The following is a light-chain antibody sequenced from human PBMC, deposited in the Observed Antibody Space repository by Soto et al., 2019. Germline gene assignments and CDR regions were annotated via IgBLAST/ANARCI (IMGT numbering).Light chain of an antibody. J-gene: IGKJ2*01. CDR2: GAS. CDR1: QSVSISN. CDR3: QQYGSTPRVT. Sequence: EIALTQSPGTLSLSPGERATLSCRASQSVSISNLAWYQQKPGQAHRLLIYGASISATGIPDRFSGSGSGTDFTLTISTLEPEDFAVSSCQQYGSTPRVTFGQGTKLEIQ. V-gene: IGKV3-20*01.